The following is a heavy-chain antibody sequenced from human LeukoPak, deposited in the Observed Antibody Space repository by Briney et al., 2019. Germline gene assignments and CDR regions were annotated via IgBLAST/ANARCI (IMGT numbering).Heavy chain of an antibody. V-gene: IGHV4-61*01. CDR2: IYYSGST. CDR1: GGCVSSGSYY. CDR3: AREDIVVVPAATTNYGMDV. J-gene: IGHJ6*04. Sequence: PSETLSLTCTVSGGCVSSGSYYWSWIRQPPGKGLEWIGYIYYSGSTNYNPSLKNRVTISVDTSKNQVSLKLSSVTAADTAVYYCAREDIVVVPAATTNYGMDVWGKGTTVTVSS. D-gene: IGHD2-2*01.